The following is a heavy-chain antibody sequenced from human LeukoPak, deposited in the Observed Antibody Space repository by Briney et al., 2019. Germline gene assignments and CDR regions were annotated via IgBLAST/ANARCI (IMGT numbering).Heavy chain of an antibody. CDR3: ARAYCGGDCYTFDY. Sequence: PGGSLRLSWAASGFTFSSDSMNWVRQAPGKGVEGGGSISSSSSYIYYADSVKGRFTISRDNAKNSLSLQMNSLRAEDTAVYYCARAYCGGDCYTFDYWGQGTLVTVSS. V-gene: IGHV3-21*01. CDR1: GFTFSSDS. J-gene: IGHJ4*02. CDR2: ISSSSSYI. D-gene: IGHD2-21*02.